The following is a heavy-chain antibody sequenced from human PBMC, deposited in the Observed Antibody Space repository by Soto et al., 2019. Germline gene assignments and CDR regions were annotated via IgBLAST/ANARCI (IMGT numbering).Heavy chain of an antibody. Sequence: ASVKVSCKASGYTFTSYGISWVRQAPGQGLEWMGWISAYNGNTNYAQKLQGTVTMTTDTSTSTAYMELRSLRSDDTAVYYCASTAYDFWSGYYDYWGQGTLVTVSS. CDR1: GYTFTSYG. D-gene: IGHD3-3*01. J-gene: IGHJ4*02. CDR2: ISAYNGNT. CDR3: ASTAYDFWSGYYDY. V-gene: IGHV1-18*01.